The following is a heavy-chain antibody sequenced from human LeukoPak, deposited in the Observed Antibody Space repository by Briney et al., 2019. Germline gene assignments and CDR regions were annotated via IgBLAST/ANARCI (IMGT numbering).Heavy chain of an antibody. V-gene: IGHV3-21*01. CDR3: ARAVRDILTGYYLDY. Sequence: PGGSLRLSCAASGFTFSSYSMNWVRQAPGKGLEWVSSISSSSSYIYYADSVKGRFTISRDNAKNSLYLQINSLRAEDTAVYYCARAVRDILTGYYLDYWGQGTLVTVSS. D-gene: IGHD3-9*01. J-gene: IGHJ4*02. CDR1: GFTFSSYS. CDR2: ISSSSSYI.